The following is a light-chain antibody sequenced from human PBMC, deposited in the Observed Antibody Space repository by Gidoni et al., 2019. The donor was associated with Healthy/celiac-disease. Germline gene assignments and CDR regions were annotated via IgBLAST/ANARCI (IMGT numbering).Light chain of an antibody. Sequence: DIVMTQSPDSLAVSLGERAPINCKSSQSVLYSSNNKNYLAWYQQKPGQPPKLLIYWASTRESGVPDRFSGSGSGTDFTLTISSLQAEDVAVYYCQQYYSIPRTFGQGTKLEIK. CDR3: QQYYSIPRT. CDR1: QSVLYSSNNKNY. V-gene: IGKV4-1*01. CDR2: WAS. J-gene: IGKJ2*01.